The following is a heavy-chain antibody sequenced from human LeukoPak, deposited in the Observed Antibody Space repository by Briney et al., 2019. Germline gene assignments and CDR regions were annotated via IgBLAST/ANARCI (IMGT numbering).Heavy chain of an antibody. CDR3: ARIVSAALSGGFDF. D-gene: IGHD2-2*01. CDR2: VYYSGIA. Sequence: PSQTLSLTCTVSGGSISNSAYYWTWIRQHPGKGLEWIGHVYYSGIAYYNPSLESRVTISVDTSKNQFSLKLNSVTAADTAVYYCARIVSAALSGGFDFWGQGTLVTVSS. CDR1: GGSISNSAYY. V-gene: IGHV4-31*03. J-gene: IGHJ4*02.